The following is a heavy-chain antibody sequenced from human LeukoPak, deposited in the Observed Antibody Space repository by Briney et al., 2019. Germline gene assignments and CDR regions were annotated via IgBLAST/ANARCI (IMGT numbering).Heavy chain of an antibody. V-gene: IGHV3-23*01. CDR2: VSGSGGST. D-gene: IGHD6-19*01. J-gene: IGHJ5*02. CDR3: AKGTGGWGEFAP. Sequence: PSGTLSLTCAVSGGSISSSNWWSWVRQAPGKGLEWVSVVSGSGGSTYYADSVKGRFTISRDNSKKTLYLEMNSLRAEDTAVYFCAKGTGGWGEFAPWGQGTLVIVSS. CDR1: GGSISSSN.